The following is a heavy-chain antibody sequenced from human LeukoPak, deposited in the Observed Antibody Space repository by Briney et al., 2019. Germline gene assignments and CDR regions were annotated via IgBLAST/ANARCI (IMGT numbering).Heavy chain of an antibody. CDR1: GFTFSNYA. J-gene: IGHJ4*02. D-gene: IGHD6-19*01. Sequence: PGGSPRLSCAASGFTFSNYAMSWVRQAPGKGLEWVSGISGSGGSTYYADSVKGRFTISRDNSKNSLYLQLNSLTVDDTAFYYCAKGCSGWSCSYFDSWGQGTLVTVSS. CDR3: AKGCSGWSCSYFDS. CDR2: ISGSGGST. V-gene: IGHV3-23*01.